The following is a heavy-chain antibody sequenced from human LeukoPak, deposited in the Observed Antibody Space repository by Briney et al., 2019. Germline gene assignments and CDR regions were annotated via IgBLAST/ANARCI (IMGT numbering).Heavy chain of an antibody. V-gene: IGHV1-46*01. D-gene: IGHD5-24*01. J-gene: IGHJ4*02. CDR3: AREVGDGYNGDAFDY. CDR1: GYTFTSYY. CDR2: INPSGGST. Sequence: ASVKVSCKASGYTFTSYYMHWVRQAPGQGLEWMGIINPSGGSTSYAQKFQGRVTMTRDMSTSTVYMELSSLRSEDTAVYYCAREVGDGYNGDAFDYWGQGTLVTVSS.